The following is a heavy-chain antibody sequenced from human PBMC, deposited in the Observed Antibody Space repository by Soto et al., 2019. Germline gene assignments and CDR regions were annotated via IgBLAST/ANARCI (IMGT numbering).Heavy chain of an antibody. Sequence: SETLSLTCTVSGGSISSGDYYWSWIRQPPGKGLEWIGYIYYSGSTYYNPSLKSRVTISVDTSKKQFSLKLSSVTAADTAVYYCARSNSGSRVDYFDYWGQGTLVTVSS. CDR1: GGSISSGDYY. J-gene: IGHJ4*02. V-gene: IGHV4-30-4*01. CDR3: ARSNSGSRVDYFDY. CDR2: IYYSGST. D-gene: IGHD1-26*01.